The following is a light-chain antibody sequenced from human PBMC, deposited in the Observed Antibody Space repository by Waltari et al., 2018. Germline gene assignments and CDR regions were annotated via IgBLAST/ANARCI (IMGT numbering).Light chain of an antibody. Sequence: SYKLTQPPSVSVSPGQTARITCSGDALTKQYVHWYQQKPGQAPVRVISKDRERPSGNPERFSGSSSGAIVTLTITGVQAEDEADYYCQSTDSSGTDVVFGGGTKLNV. J-gene: IGLJ2*01. CDR3: QSTDSSGTDVV. CDR1: ALTKQY. V-gene: IGLV3-25*03. CDR2: KDR.